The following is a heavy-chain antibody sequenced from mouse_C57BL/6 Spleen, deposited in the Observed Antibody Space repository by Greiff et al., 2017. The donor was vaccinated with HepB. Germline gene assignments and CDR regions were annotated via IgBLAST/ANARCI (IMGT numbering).Heavy chain of an antibody. CDR3: SVPVSLGYFDV. CDR2: IYPSDSET. CDR1: GYTFTSYW. D-gene: IGHD1-1*01. J-gene: IGHJ1*03. Sequence: QVQLQQPGAELVRPGSSVKLSCKASGYTFTSYWMDWVKQRPGQGLEWIGNIYPSDSETHYNQKFKDKATLTVDKSSSTAYMQLSSLTSEDSAVYYCSVPVSLGYFDVWGTGTTVTVSS. V-gene: IGHV1-61*01.